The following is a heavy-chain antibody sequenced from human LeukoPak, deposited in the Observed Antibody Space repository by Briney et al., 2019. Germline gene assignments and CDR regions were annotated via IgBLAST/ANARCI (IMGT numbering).Heavy chain of an antibody. J-gene: IGHJ4*02. Sequence: ASVKVSCKASGGTFSSYAISWVRQAPGQGLEWMGWISAYNGNTNYAQKLQGRVTMTTDTSTSTAYMELRSLRSDDTAVYYCARDVAATTVTTSEGYYFDYWGQGTLVTVSS. D-gene: IGHD4-17*01. CDR1: GGTFSSYA. V-gene: IGHV1-18*01. CDR2: ISAYNGNT. CDR3: ARDVAATTVTTSEGYYFDY.